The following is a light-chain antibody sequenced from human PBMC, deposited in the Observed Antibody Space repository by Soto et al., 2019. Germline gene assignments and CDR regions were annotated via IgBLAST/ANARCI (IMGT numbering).Light chain of an antibody. J-gene: IGLJ2*01. CDR3: CSYAGSSVV. V-gene: IGLV2-23*01. CDR2: EGS. Sequence: QSALTQPASVSGSPGQSITISCTGTSSDVGSYNLVSWYQQHPGKAPKLMIYEGSKRPSGVSNRFSGSKSGNTASLTISGLQAEDEADYHCCSYAGSSVVFGVGTKLTVL. CDR1: SSDVGSYNL.